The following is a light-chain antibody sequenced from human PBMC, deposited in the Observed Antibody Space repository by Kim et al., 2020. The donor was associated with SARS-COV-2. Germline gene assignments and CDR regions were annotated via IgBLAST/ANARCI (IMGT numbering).Light chain of an antibody. CDR2: DAS. CDR3: QQYGHSWT. V-gene: IGKV3-20*01. CDR1: QSVGSNW. J-gene: IGKJ1*01. Sequence: VLTQSPGTLSLSPGERATLSCRASQSVGSNWLAWFQQKPGQAPRLLIYDASTRATGIPDRFSGSGSGTDFTLTISRLEPEDFAVYHCQQYGHSWTFGQGTKVDIK.